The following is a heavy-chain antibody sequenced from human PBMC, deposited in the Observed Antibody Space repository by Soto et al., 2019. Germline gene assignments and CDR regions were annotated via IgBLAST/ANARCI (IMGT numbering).Heavy chain of an antibody. Sequence: WGTLSLTCAVSGFSISSIGYYWGCIRQRPGKGLEWIGSIDYSGSTYYNPSLKSRVAISVDTSKNRFSLKLSSVTAAETAVYYCARHKTIFAAVWIHHWGQGTMVTVSS. CDR2: IDYSGST. J-gene: IGHJ4*02. D-gene: IGHD3-3*01. CDR3: ARHKTIFAAVWIHH. CDR1: GFSISSIGYY. V-gene: IGHV4-39*01.